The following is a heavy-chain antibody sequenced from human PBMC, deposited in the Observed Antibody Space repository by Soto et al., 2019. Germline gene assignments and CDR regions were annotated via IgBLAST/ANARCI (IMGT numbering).Heavy chain of an antibody. CDR1: GYTFTGYY. J-gene: IGHJ6*02. V-gene: IGHV1-2*04. CDR3: ARGPTYYDFWSGYSLGYYYYGMDV. CDR2: INPNSGGT. D-gene: IGHD3-3*01. Sequence: ASVKVSCKASGYTFTGYYMHWVRQAPGQGLEWMGWINPNSGGTNYAQKFQGWVTMTRDTSISTAYMELSRLRSDDTAVYYCARGPTYYDFWSGYSLGYYYYGMDVWGQATTVTVSS.